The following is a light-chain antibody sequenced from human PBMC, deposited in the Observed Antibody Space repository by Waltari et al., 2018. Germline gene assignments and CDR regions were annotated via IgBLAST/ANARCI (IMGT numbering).Light chain of an antibody. CDR1: QSVSSSY. J-gene: IGKJ1*01. Sequence: EIVFTQSPGPLSLSPVDRATLSCRASQSVSSSYLAWYQQKPGQAPRLLIYGASSRATGIPDRFSGSGSGTDFTLTISRLEPEDFAVYYCQQYGSSPQTFGQGTKVEIK. CDR3: QQYGSSPQT. CDR2: GAS. V-gene: IGKV3-20*01.